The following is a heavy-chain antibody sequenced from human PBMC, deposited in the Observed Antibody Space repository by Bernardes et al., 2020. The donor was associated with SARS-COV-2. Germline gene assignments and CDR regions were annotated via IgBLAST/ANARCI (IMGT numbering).Heavy chain of an antibody. CDR1: GGDIINSISF. V-gene: IGHV4-39*01. J-gene: IGHJ4*02. D-gene: IGHD6-13*01. Sequence: SETLSLTCSVSGGDIINSISFWGWMRQTPGKKLEWIGSFYYSETTYYNPSLKSRVTISVDTSRNDFSLTLSSVTVADTAVYYCVRQQSSSSWHSDYWGQGILVTVPS. CDR2: FYYSETT. CDR3: VRQQSSSSWHSDY.